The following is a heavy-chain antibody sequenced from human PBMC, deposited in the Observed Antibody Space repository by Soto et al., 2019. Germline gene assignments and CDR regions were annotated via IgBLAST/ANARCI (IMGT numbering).Heavy chain of an antibody. J-gene: IGHJ4*02. CDR3: ARDRGPYSSGTD. CDR1: GGSISSSSYY. Sequence: SETLSLTCTVSGGSISSSSYYWSWIRQPPGKGLEWIGYIYYSGSTNYNPSLKSRVTISVDTSKNQFSLKLSSVTAADTAVYYCARDRGPYSSGTDWGQGTLVTVSS. V-gene: IGHV4-61*01. D-gene: IGHD6-19*01. CDR2: IYYSGST.